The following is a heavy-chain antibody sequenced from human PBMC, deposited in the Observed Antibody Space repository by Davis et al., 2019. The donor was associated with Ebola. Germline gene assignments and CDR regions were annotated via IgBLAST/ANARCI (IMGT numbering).Heavy chain of an antibody. CDR3: ARLVVVPAAAPYGMDV. CDR2: INHSGST. Sequence: PSETLSLTCAVYGGSFSGYYWSWIRQPPGKGLEWIGEINHSGSTNYNPSLKSRVTISVDTSKNQFSLKLSSVTAADTAVYYCARLVVVPAAAPYGMDVWGQGTTATVSS. CDR1: GGSFSGYY. J-gene: IGHJ6*02. D-gene: IGHD2-2*01. V-gene: IGHV4-34*01.